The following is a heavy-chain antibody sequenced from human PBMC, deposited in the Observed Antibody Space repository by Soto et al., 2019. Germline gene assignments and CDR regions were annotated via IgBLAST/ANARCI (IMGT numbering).Heavy chain of an antibody. CDR1: RGSLSDYY. V-gene: IGHV4-34*01. Sequence: SETLSLTCAVNRGSLSDYYMSWIRQSPGKGLEWIGEISQGEGTKYNPSLKSRVTMSRDLSKNQFSLRLNSVTDADSAVYYCARGLDHSNIGYWGPGTLVTVSS. CDR3: ARGLDHSNIGY. D-gene: IGHD4-4*01. CDR2: ISQGEGT. J-gene: IGHJ4*02.